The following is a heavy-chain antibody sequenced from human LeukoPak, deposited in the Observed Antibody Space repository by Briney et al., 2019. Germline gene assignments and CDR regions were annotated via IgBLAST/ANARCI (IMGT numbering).Heavy chain of an antibody. Sequence: ASVKVSCKVSGYTLTELSMHWVRQAPGKGLEWMGGFDPEDGETIYALKFQGRVTMTEDTSTDTAYMELSSLRSEDTAVYYCATGLVLRFLEWPGPTNSWGQGTLVTVSS. CDR3: ATGLVLRFLEWPGPTNS. CDR1: GYTLTELS. CDR2: FDPEDGET. D-gene: IGHD3-3*01. V-gene: IGHV1-24*01. J-gene: IGHJ4*02.